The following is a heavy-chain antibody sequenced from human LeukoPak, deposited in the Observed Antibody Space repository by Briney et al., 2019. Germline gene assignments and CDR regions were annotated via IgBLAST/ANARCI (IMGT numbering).Heavy chain of an antibody. CDR2: ISSSSSYI. V-gene: IGHV3-21*01. CDR3: ARDQHIVVVTAMLY. D-gene: IGHD2-21*02. J-gene: IGHJ4*02. CDR1: GLTFSRYA. Sequence: PGGSLRLSCAVSGLTFSRYAMNWVRQAPGKGLEWVSSISSSSSYIYYADSVKGRFTISRDNAKNSLYLQMNSLRAEDTAVYYCARDQHIVVVTAMLYWGQGTLVTVSS.